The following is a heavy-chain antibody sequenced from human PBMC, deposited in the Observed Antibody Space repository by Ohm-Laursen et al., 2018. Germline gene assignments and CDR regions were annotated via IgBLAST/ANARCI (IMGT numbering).Heavy chain of an antibody. CDR2: IYSSGSR. V-gene: IGHV4-4*07. CDR1: AGSINSYW. J-gene: IGHJ4*02. D-gene: IGHD3-22*01. Sequence: SETLSLTCTVSAGSINSYWFNWIRQSAGKGLEWIGRIYSSGSRHYNPSLSSRVTISVDTSKNQFSLKLSSVTAADTAVYYCAREFYDSSGFFDYWGQGTLVTVSS. CDR3: AREFYDSSGFFDY.